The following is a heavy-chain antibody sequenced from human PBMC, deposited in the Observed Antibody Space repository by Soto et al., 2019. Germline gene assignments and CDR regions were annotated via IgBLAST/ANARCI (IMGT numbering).Heavy chain of an antibody. J-gene: IGHJ4*02. CDR2: ISAYNGNT. Sequence: GVSVKVSCKASGYTFTSYCISWVRQAPGQGLEWMGWISAYNGNTNYAQKLQGRVTMTTDTSTSTAYMELRSLRSDDTAVYYCARGGCSGGSCHPYYWGQGTLVTVSS. D-gene: IGHD2-15*01. V-gene: IGHV1-18*01. CDR3: ARGGCSGGSCHPYY. CDR1: GYTFTSYC.